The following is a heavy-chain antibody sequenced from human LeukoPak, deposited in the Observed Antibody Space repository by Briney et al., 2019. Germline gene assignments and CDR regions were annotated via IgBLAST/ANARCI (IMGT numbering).Heavy chain of an antibody. V-gene: IGHV1-2*02. CDR2: INPNSGGT. J-gene: IGHJ4*02. CDR3: ARGSELLRFGEATQFDY. D-gene: IGHD3-10*01. CDR1: GYTFTGYY. Sequence: GASVKVSCKASGYTFTGYYMHWVRQAPGQGLEWMGWINPNSGGTNYAQKFQGRVTMTRDTSISTAYMELSRLRSDDTAVYYCARGSELLRFGEATQFDYWGQGTLVTVSS.